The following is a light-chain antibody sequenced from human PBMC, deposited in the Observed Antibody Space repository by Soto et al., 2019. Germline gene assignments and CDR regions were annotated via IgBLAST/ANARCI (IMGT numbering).Light chain of an antibody. J-gene: IGLJ2*01. CDR1: SSNIGNNY. CDR2: ENS. V-gene: IGLV1-51*01. Sequence: QSVLTQPPSVSAAPGQSVTISCSGSSSNIGNNYVSWYQQLPGTAPKLIIYENSKRPSGIPDRFSGSKSGTSATLAITGLQTGDEADYYCGTWDSGLSAGGVVGGGTKLTVL. CDR3: GTWDSGLSAGGV.